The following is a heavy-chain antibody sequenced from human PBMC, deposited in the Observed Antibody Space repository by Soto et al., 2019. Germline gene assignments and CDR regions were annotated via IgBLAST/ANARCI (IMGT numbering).Heavy chain of an antibody. J-gene: IGHJ6*02. V-gene: IGHV4-31*03. CDR2: IYYSGST. CDR3: ARDRYVGAARSHYGMDV. D-gene: IGHD6-6*01. Sequence: SETLSLTCTVSGGSISSGGYYWSWIRQHPGKGLEWIGYIYYSGSTYYNLSLKSRVTISVDTSKNQFSLKLSSVTAADTAVFYCARDRYVGAARSHYGMDVWGQGTTVTVSS. CDR1: GGSISSGGYY.